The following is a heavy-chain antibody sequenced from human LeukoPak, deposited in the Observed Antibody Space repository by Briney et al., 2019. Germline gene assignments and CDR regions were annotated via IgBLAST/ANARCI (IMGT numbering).Heavy chain of an antibody. V-gene: IGHV3-53*01. CDR2: IYSGGST. CDR1: GFTVSRNY. J-gene: IGHJ6*02. D-gene: IGHD5-12*01. CDR3: ARAPSSGYDLYGMDV. Sequence: GGSLRLSCAASGFTVSRNYMSWVRQAPGKGLEWVSVIYSGGSTYYADSVKGRFTISRDNSKNTLYLQMNSLRAEDTAVYYCARAPSSGYDLYGMDVWGQGTTVTVSS.